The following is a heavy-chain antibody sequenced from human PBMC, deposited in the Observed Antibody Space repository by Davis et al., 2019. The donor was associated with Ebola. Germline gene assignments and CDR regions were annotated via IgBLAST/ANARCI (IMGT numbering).Heavy chain of an antibody. CDR2: ISAYNGNT. J-gene: IGHJ4*02. V-gene: IGHV1-18*04. CDR1: GYTFTGYY. D-gene: IGHD4-17*01. CDR3: ARGRGDYVFSLTY. Sequence: ASVKVSCKASGYTFTGYYMHWVRQAPGQGREWMGWISAYNGNTNYAQKLQGRVTMTTDTSTSTAYMELMSLRTDDTAVYYCARGRGDYVFSLTYWGQGTLVTVSS.